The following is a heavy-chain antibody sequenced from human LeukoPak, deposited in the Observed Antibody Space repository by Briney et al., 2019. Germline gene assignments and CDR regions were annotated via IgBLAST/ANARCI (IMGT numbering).Heavy chain of an antibody. CDR2: ISDSGGNT. Sequence: GGSLRLSCAASGFTFANYAMSWVRQAPGKGLKWVSAISDSGGNTYSADSVRGRFTISRDNSRNTLYLQMNTLSPDDTAVYYCAKLYGSGTYNNYFHYWGQGTLVTVSS. CDR3: AKLYGSGTYNNYFHY. V-gene: IGHV3-23*01. J-gene: IGHJ4*02. D-gene: IGHD3-10*01. CDR1: GFTFANYA.